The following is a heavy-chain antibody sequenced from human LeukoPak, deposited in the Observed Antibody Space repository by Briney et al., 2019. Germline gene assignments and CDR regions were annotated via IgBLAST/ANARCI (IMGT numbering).Heavy chain of an antibody. CDR1: GYTLTRYY. V-gene: IGHV1-69*13. CDR2: IIPIFGTP. CDR3: ARGAGEVAAAGYDY. Sequence: SVKVSCKPSGYTLTRYYLHWLRQAPAQGLEWMGGIIPIFGTPPYPQTLQARVTHTADESMSPAFKELTSLKSDDAAVYYCARGAGEVAAAGYDYWGQGTLVTVSS. D-gene: IGHD6-13*01. J-gene: IGHJ4*02.